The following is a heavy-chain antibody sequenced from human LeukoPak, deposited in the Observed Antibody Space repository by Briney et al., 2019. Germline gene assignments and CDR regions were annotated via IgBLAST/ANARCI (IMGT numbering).Heavy chain of an antibody. CDR1: GFTFSIYG. Sequence: PGGSLRLSCAASGFTFSIYGMSWVRQAPGRGLEWVSAMSGSGGSTYYADSVKGRFTISRDNSKNTLYLQMNSLRAEDTAVYYCAKEGCYDSSAYSSVRYFDRWGRGTLVTVSS. D-gene: IGHD3-22*01. CDR3: AKEGCYDSSAYSSVRYFDR. J-gene: IGHJ2*01. V-gene: IGHV3-23*01. CDR2: MSGSGGST.